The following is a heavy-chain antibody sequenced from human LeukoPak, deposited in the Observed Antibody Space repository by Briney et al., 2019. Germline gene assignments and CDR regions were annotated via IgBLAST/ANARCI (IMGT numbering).Heavy chain of an antibody. CDR2: ISYDGSNK. D-gene: IGHD3-10*01. CDR3: ARDAPPYGSGSGLDY. J-gene: IGHJ4*02. CDR1: GFTFSNYG. V-gene: IGHV3-30*19. Sequence: PGGSLRLSCAASGFTFSNYGMHWVRQAPGKGLEWVAVISYDGSNKYYADSVKGRFTISRDNSKNTLYLQMNSLRAEDTAVYYCARDAPPYGSGSGLDYWGQGTLVTVSS.